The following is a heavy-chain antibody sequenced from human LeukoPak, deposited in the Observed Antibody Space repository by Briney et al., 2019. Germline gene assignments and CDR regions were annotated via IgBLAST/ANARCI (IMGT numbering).Heavy chain of an antibody. V-gene: IGHV5-51*01. CDR1: GSRFTSYW. CDR2: IYPGDSDT. J-gene: IGHJ4*02. D-gene: IGHD6-13*01. Sequence: GASLKISYEGSGSRFTSYWIGWVRPMPGKGLEWMGIIYPGDSDTRYSPSFQGQVTISADKSISTAYLQWSSLKASDTAMYYCARRVSVRGYSSSWVDYWGQGTLVTVSS. CDR3: ARRVSVRGYSSSWVDY.